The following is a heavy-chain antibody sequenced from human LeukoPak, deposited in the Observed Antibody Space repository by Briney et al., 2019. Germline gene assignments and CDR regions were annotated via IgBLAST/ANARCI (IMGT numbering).Heavy chain of an antibody. Sequence: PGGSLRLSCAASGFTVSSYYINWVRQAPGKGLEWVSSISSSSSSIYYEDSVKGRLTISRDNAKTSLHLQMNSLRAEDTAVYYCARSGSGWFDRWGQGTLVTVSS. CDR2: ISSSSSSI. J-gene: IGHJ5*02. D-gene: IGHD6-19*01. V-gene: IGHV3-21*01. CDR3: ARSGSGWFDR. CDR1: GFTVSSYY.